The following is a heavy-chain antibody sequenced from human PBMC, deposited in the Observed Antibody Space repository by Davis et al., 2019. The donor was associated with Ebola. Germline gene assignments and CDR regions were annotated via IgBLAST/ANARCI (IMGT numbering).Heavy chain of an antibody. CDR1: DFTFTW. CDR2: INRDGTEA. CDR3: GSGGGWVFDS. V-gene: IGHV3-7*01. J-gene: IGHJ4*02. Sequence: PGGSLRLSCAASDFTFTWMTWVRQAPGKGLEWVANINRDGTEANYVDSVKGRFTISRDSAKNSLFLQMNSLRAEDTAVYYCGSGGGWVFDSWGQGTLVSVSS. D-gene: IGHD6-19*01.